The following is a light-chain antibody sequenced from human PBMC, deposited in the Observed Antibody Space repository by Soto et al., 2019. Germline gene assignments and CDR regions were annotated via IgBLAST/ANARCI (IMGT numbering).Light chain of an antibody. CDR2: AAS. CDR1: QGISSD. J-gene: IGKJ5*01. CDR3: QQLNTYPQIT. Sequence: IQLTQSPSSLSASILERVTIXWRSSQGISSDLAWYQQEPGKAPKLLIYAASTLHSGVPSRFSGSGSGTDFTLTISSLQPEDFATYYCQQLNTYPQITFGQGTRLEIK. V-gene: IGKV1-9*01.